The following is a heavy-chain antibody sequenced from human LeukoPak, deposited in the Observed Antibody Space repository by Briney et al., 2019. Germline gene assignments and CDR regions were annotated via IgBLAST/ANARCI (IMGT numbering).Heavy chain of an antibody. V-gene: IGHV3-66*01. CDR1: GFTVSSHH. CDR2: IYSGGST. Sequence: GGSLRLSCAASGFTVSSHHMTWVRQAPGKGLEWVSVIYSGGSTYYADSVKGRFTISRDNSKNTLYLQMNSLRAEDTAVYYCARDLCSGGSCYPDYWGQGTLVTVSS. D-gene: IGHD2-15*01. CDR3: ARDLCSGGSCYPDY. J-gene: IGHJ4*02.